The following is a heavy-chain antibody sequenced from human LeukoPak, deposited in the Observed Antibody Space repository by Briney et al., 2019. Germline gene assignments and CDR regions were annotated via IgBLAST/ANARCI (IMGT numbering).Heavy chain of an antibody. V-gene: IGHV4-34*01. CDR2: INQSGTT. J-gene: IGHJ4*02. CDR3: SRRPRNSGSDDGPPGLDY. CDR1: GESFSGYY. D-gene: IGHD1-26*01. Sequence: SETLSLTCAVYGESFSGYYWSWIRQPPGKGLEWIGEINQSGTTNYNPSLESRVAMSVDPSKNQFSLNLTSVTAADTAVYYCSRRPRNSGSDDGPPGLDYWGQGTLVTVSS.